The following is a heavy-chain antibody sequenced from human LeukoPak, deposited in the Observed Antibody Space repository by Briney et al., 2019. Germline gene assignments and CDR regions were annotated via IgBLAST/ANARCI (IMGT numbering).Heavy chain of an antibody. D-gene: IGHD5/OR15-5a*01. CDR2: IYYTWST. CDR1: GYSINRGFY. V-gene: IGHV4-38-2*02. J-gene: IGHJ4*02. Sequence: SDTVSLMCSVSGYSINRGFYLGWLRQPPGEGLGLIESIYYTWSTYYKPSLKRRVTISGDTPKNNVSLRLSSVTAGDTCVYYCARRGAGLHIWSLLPFDYWGQGPLVSVSS. CDR3: ARRGAGLHIWSLLPFDY.